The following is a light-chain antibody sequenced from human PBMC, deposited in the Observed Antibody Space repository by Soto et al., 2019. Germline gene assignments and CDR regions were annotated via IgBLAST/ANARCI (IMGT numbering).Light chain of an antibody. CDR3: QQYGSSPVT. Sequence: EIVMTQSPATLSVSPGERATLSCRASQSVSSNFAWYQQKPGQAPRLLIYGASTRATGIPARFSGSGSGTDFTLTISRLEPEDFAVYYCQQYGSSPVTFGPGTKVDIK. CDR2: GAS. CDR1: QSVSSN. J-gene: IGKJ3*01. V-gene: IGKV3-15*01.